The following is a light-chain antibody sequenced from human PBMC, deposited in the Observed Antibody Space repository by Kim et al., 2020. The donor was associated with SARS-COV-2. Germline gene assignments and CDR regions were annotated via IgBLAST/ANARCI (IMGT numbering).Light chain of an antibody. V-gene: IGKV1-33*01. Sequence: DIQMTQSPSSLSASVGDRVTISCQASQDITNSLNWYQQKPGKAPKLLIYEASNLETGVPSRFSGHGSGTDFTFTIISLQPEDIATYYCQQHDFLPWSFGPGTKVDIK. CDR1: QDITNS. CDR3: QQHDFLPWS. J-gene: IGKJ3*01. CDR2: EAS.